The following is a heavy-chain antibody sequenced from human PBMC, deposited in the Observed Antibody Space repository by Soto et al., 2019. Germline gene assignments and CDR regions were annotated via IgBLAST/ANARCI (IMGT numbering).Heavy chain of an antibody. J-gene: IGHJ6*03. CDR1: GDSFNDYY. CDR3: ARGSGGATATLDYYYFYMDV. Sequence: GASVKVSCKSSGDSFNDYYIHWVRQAPGQGLEWMGWINPNGGVTKYAQKFQGWVTMTRDTSIRTVYMELSRLRSDDTAVYYCARGSGGATATLDYYYFYMDVWGKGTTVTVSS. D-gene: IGHD5-12*01. CDR2: INPNGGVT. V-gene: IGHV1-2*04.